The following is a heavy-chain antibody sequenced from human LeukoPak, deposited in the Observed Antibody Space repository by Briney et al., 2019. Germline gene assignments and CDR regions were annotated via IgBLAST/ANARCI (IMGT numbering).Heavy chain of an antibody. V-gene: IGHV4-59*01. D-gene: IGHD5-12*01. CDR1: GGSISSYY. CDR3: ARGKSGYSGYSPTSGYYYGMDV. CDR2: IYYSGST. Sequence: SETLSLTCTVSGGSISSYYWSWIRQPPGKGLGWIGYIYYSGSTNYNPSLKSRVTISVDTSKNQFSLKLSSVTAADTAVYYCARGKSGYSGYSPTSGYYYGMDVWGKGTTVTVSS. J-gene: IGHJ6*04.